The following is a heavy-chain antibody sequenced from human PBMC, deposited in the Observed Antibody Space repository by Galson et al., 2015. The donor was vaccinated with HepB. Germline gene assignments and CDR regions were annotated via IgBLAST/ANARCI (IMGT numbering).Heavy chain of an antibody. J-gene: IGHJ4*02. CDR1: GFTFSSYA. CDR3: AKGRGIVVVTAFDY. Sequence: SLRLSCAASGFTFSSYAMSWVRQAPGKGLEWVSAISGSGGSTYYADSVKGRFTISRDNSKNTLYLQMNSLRAEDAAVYYCAKGRGIVVVTAFDYWGQGTLVTVSS. CDR2: ISGSGGST. D-gene: IGHD2-21*02. V-gene: IGHV3-23*01.